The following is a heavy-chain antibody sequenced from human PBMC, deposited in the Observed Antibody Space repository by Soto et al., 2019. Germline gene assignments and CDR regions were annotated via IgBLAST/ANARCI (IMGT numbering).Heavy chain of an antibody. CDR1: GGSISSGGYY. Sequence: QVQLQESGPGLVKPSQTLSLTCTVSGGSISSGGYYWSWIRQHPGKGLEWIGYIYYSGSTYYNPSLKSRVTISVDTAKNHLSLKRSSVTAADTAGYYCARGIWWGELGLDYWGQGTLVTVSS. CDR3: ARGIWWGELGLDY. CDR2: IYYSGST. D-gene: IGHD3-10*01. V-gene: IGHV4-31*03. J-gene: IGHJ4*02.